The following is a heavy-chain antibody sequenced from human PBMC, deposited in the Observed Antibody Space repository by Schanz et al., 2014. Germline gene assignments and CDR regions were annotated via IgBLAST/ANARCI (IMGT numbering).Heavy chain of an antibody. V-gene: IGHV3-15*01. Sequence: EAQVVESGGGLVKPGGSLRLSCAASGFTFSDAWMTWVRQAPGKGLEWVGRIKSKTDGGTTDYAAPVKGRFTISRDNSENTLLRQMNSLKTEDTAVYYCATYCDGRCAIDNWGQGALVTVSS. CDR3: ATYCDGRCAIDN. D-gene: IGHD5-18*01. CDR1: GFTFSDAW. J-gene: IGHJ4*02. CDR2: IKSKTDGGTT.